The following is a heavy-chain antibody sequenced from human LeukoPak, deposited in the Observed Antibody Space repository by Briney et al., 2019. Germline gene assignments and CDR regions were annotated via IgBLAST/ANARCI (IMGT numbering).Heavy chain of an antibody. J-gene: IGHJ4*02. CDR2: IKSKADGETI. D-gene: IGHD1-20*01. Sequence: SGGSLRLSCAASGFTFTNAWMNWVRQAPGKGLEWVGRIKSKADGETIDYAAPVKGRFTFSRDDSKNMLYLQMNSLKSEDTAVYYCSTLTSRGLSDSWGQGTLVTVSS. CDR3: STLTSRGLSDS. CDR1: GFTFTNAW. V-gene: IGHV3-15*07.